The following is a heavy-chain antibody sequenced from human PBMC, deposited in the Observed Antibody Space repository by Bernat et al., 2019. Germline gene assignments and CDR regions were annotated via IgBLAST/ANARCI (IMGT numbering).Heavy chain of an antibody. CDR3: ARPILVRGVIWGNWFDP. D-gene: IGHD3-10*01. CDR2: IIPIFGTT. CDR1: GGTFSSYA. Sequence: QVQLVQSGAEVKKPGSLVKVSCKASGGTFSSYAISWVRQAPGQGLEWMGGIIPIFGTTNYAQRFQGRVTITADKSTSTAYMELSSLRSEDTAVYYCARPILVRGVIWGNWFDPWGQGTLVTVSS. V-gene: IGHV1-69*06. J-gene: IGHJ5*02.